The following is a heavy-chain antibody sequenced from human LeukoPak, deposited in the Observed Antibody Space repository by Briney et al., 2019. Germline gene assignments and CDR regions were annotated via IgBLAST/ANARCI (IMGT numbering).Heavy chain of an antibody. V-gene: IGHV1-2*02. D-gene: IGHD5-18*01. CDR3: ARSAYNYGYVYFDH. CDR2: IDPNSDNI. CDR1: GYTFTGCF. J-gene: IGHJ4*02. Sequence: ASVKVSCKASGYTFTGCFIHYVRQAPGQGLEWMGWIDPNSDNIRYSETFKNRVTMTRDTSTNTAYMELSWLRSDDTAVYYCARSAYNYGYVYFDHWGQGTLVIVSS.